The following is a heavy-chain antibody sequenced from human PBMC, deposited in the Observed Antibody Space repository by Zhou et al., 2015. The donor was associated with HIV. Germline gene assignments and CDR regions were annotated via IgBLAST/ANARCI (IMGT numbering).Heavy chain of an antibody. V-gene: IGHV1-69*01. CDR1: GVTFTNYA. J-gene: IGHJ2*01. CDR2: ITPTFGGA. CDR3: ARDRGGTTRPGWRYFDL. Sequence: QVQLVQSGAEVKRPGSSVKVSCQASGVTFTNYAISWVRQAPGQGLEWMGGITPTFGGADYAQKLHGRVTITADESTSTAYMDLRSLRSEDTAVYYCARDRGGTTRPGWRYFDLWGRGTLIIVSS. D-gene: IGHD1/OR15-1a*01.